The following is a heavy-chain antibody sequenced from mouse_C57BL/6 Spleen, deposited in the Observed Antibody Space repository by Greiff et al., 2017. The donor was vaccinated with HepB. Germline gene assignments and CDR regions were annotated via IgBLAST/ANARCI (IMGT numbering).Heavy chain of an antibody. CDR3: ARGYGNYPYEAIDY. J-gene: IGHJ4*01. CDR2: IWRGGST. Sequence: QVQLQQSGPGLVQPSQSLSITCTVSGFSLTSYGVHWVRQSPGKGLEWLGVIWRGGSTDYNAAFMSRLSITKDNSKSQVFFKMNSLQADDTAIYYCARGYGNYPYEAIDYWGQGTSVTVSS. CDR1: GFSLTSYG. V-gene: IGHV2-5*01. D-gene: IGHD2-1*01.